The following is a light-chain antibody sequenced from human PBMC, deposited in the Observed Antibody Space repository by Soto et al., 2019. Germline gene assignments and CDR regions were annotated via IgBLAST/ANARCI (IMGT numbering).Light chain of an antibody. J-gene: IGKJ2*01. CDR1: QSVSSN. CDR2: GAS. Sequence: EIVMTQSPATLSVSPGERATLSCRASQSVSSNLAWYQQKPGQAPRLLIYGASTRATGIPARFSGSGSGTEFTLTISSLQSEDFALSYCQQYNNWPYTFGQGTKLEIK. V-gene: IGKV3-15*01. CDR3: QQYNNWPYT.